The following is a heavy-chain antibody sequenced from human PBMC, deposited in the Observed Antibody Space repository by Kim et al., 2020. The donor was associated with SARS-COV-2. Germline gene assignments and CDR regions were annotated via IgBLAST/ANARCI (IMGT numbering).Heavy chain of an antibody. V-gene: IGHV4-34*01. D-gene: IGHD3-10*01. J-gene: IGHJ4*02. CDR2: INHSGST. CDR3: ARVTMVRGIEHDY. CDR1: GGSFSGYY. Sequence: SETLSLTCAVYGGSFSGYYWSWIRQPPGKGLEWIGEINHSGSTNYNPSLKSRVTISVDTSKNQFSLKLSSVTAADTAVYYCARVTMVRGIEHDYWGQGTLVTVSS.